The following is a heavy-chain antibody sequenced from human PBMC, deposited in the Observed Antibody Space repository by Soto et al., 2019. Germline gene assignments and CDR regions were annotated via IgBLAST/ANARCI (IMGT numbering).Heavy chain of an antibody. J-gene: IGHJ3*02. V-gene: IGHV1-69*13. D-gene: IGHD2-15*01. Sequence: SVKVSCKASGGTFSSYAISWVRQAPGQGLEWMGGIIPIFGTANYAQKFQGRVTITADESTSTAYMELSSLRCEDTAVYYCAAWGGYCSGGSRSRDAFDIWGQGTMVTVSS. CDR3: AAWGGYCSGGSRSRDAFDI. CDR1: GGTFSSYA. CDR2: IIPIFGTA.